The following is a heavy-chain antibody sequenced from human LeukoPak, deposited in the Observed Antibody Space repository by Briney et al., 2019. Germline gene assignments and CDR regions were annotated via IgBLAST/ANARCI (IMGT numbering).Heavy chain of an antibody. CDR1: GGSFSGYY. CDR3: ARWSDSYRAFDY. D-gene: IGHD4-23*01. V-gene: IGHV4-34*01. J-gene: IGHJ4*02. CDR2: IHHTGDT. Sequence: SETLSLTCAVYGGSFSGYYWSWIRQPPGKGLEWIAYIHHTGDTKSNPSLRSRVIKSVDTSKNQFSLKMLSVTAADTAVYYCARWSDSYRAFDYWGRGILVTVSA.